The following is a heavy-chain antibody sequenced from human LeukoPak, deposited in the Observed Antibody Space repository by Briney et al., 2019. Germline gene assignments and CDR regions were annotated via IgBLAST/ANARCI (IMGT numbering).Heavy chain of an antibody. CDR2: IYYSGST. CDR1: GGSISRYY. J-gene: IGHJ4*02. CDR3: ARESMVRGVTLFDY. D-gene: IGHD3-10*01. V-gene: IGHV4-59*12. Sequence: PSETLSPTCTVSGGSISRYYWSWIRQPPGKGLEWIGYIYYSGSTKYNPSLKSRVTISVDTSKNQFSLKLSSVTAADTAVYYCARESMVRGVTLFDYWGQGTLVTVSS.